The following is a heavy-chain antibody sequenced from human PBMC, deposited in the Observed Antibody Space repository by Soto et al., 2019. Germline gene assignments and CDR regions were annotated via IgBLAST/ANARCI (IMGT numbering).Heavy chain of an antibody. V-gene: IGHV1-69*01. D-gene: IGHD2-15*01. CDR1: GGTFSSYL. J-gene: IGHJ6*01. Sequence: QVQLVQSGAEVKKPGSSVKVSCKASGGTFSSYLISWVRQAPGQGLEWMGGIIPMFGTANYAQKFQGRVTITADESTSTAYMELSSLRSEDTALYYCARDPQPSVLTGGIAGYHGLDVW. CDR2: IIPMFGTA. CDR3: ARDPQPSVLTGGIAGYHGLDV.